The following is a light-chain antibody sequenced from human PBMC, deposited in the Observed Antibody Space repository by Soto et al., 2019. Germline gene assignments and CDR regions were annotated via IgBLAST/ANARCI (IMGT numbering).Light chain of an antibody. CDR2: AAS. CDR3: QQSYSTPVT. Sequence: DIQMTQSPSSLSASVGDRVTITCRASQSLYSYLNWYQQKPGKAPKLLIYAASSLQSGVPSRFSGSGSGTDFTLTIISLQPEDFATYYCQQSYSTPVTFGGGTKVEIK. J-gene: IGKJ4*01. CDR1: QSLYSY. V-gene: IGKV1-39*01.